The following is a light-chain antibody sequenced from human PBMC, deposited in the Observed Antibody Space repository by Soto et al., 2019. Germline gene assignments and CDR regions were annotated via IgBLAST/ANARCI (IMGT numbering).Light chain of an antibody. Sequence: QSALTPPRSMSGSPGQSVAISCTGTSGDVGRYTYVSWYRQLPHKAPKLLIRDVNKRPSGVPDRFSGSKSGNTASLTISGLQAEDEADYYCCSYAGSYTLVCGGGTQLTVL. J-gene: IGLJ2*01. CDR1: SGDVGRYTY. V-gene: IGLV2-11*01. CDR2: DVN. CDR3: CSYAGSYTLV.